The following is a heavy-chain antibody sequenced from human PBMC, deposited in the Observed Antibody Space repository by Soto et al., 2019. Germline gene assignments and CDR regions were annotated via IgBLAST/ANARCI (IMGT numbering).Heavy chain of an antibody. CDR2: ISYDGSNK. D-gene: IGHD3-22*01. CDR3: AKTHPDSSGYYLDY. V-gene: IGHV3-30*18. CDR1: GFTFSSYG. J-gene: IGHJ4*02. Sequence: GGSLRLSCAASGFTFSSYGMHWVRQAPGKGLEWVAVISYDGSNKYYADSVKGRFTISRDNSKNTLYLQMNSLRAEDTAVYYCAKTHPDSSGYYLDYWGQGTLVTVSS.